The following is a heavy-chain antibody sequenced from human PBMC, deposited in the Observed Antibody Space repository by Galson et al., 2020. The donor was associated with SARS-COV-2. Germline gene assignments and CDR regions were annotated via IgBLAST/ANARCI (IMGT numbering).Heavy chain of an antibody. V-gene: IGHV3-23*01. CDR3: AKCGRGIAAAAPYCNYGMDV. CDR2: ISGSGGTT. CDR1: GFTFSSYG. D-gene: IGHD6-13*01. Sequence: GESLKISCAASGFTFSSYGMNWVRQAPGKGLEWVSAISGSGGTTYHADSVKGRFTISRDNSKNTLYLQMNSLRAEDTAVYYCAKCGRGIAAAAPYCNYGMDVWGQGTTVTVSS. J-gene: IGHJ6*02.